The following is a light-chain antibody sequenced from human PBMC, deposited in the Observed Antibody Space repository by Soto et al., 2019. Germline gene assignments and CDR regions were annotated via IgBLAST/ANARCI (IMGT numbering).Light chain of an antibody. Sequence: EIVLTQSPATLHLSPRERATLSCRASQSVSSYLAWYQQKPGQAPRLLLYDASNRATGIPARFSGSGAGTDFPLTISRLDPEDFAVYYFHQRSNLIVTFGQATRRVI. CDR1: QSVSSY. V-gene: IGKV3-11*01. J-gene: IGKJ5*01. CDR2: DAS. CDR3: HQRSNLIVT.